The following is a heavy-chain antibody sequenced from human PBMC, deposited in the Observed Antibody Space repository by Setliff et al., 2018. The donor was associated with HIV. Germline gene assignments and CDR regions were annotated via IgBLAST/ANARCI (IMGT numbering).Heavy chain of an antibody. D-gene: IGHD1-26*01. CDR1: GYTFTGYY. V-gene: IGHV1-2*06. Sequence: ASVKVSCKASGYTFTGYYVHWVRLAPGQGLEWMGRINPNSGGTNYSQKFQGRVTMTRDTSISTAYMELSRLRSDDTAVYYCARDRLSYNFYYYGMDVWGQGTTVTVSS. CDR3: ARDRLSYNFYYYGMDV. J-gene: IGHJ6*02. CDR2: INPNSGGT.